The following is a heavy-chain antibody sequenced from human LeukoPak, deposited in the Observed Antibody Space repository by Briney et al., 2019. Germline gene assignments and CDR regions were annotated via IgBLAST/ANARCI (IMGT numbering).Heavy chain of an antibody. CDR1: GGTFSSDT. V-gene: IGHV1-69*13. D-gene: IGHD6-13*01. J-gene: IGHJ4*02. CDR2: FIPIFATT. CDR3: ARHQEAAAASGYFDD. Sequence: SVKVSCKASGGTFSSDTISWVRQAPGQSLEWMGGFIPIFATTHFAPKFRDRVTFTADDSTGTAYMELRSLRSDDTAMYYGARHQEAAAASGYFDDWSQGTLVTVSS.